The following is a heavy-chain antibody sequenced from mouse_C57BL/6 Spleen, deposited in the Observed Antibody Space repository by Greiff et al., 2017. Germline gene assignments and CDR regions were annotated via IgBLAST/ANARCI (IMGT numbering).Heavy chain of an antibody. CDR1: GYTFTDYE. CDR2: IDPETGGT. CDR3: TRGAYYYGSSYAMDY. V-gene: IGHV1-15*01. J-gene: IGHJ4*01. Sequence: QVQLQQSGAELVRPGASVTLSCKASGYTFTDYEMHWVKQTPVHGLEWIGAIDPETGGTAYNQKFKGKAILTADNSSSTAYMELRSLTSEDSAVYYCTRGAYYYGSSYAMDYWGQGTSVTVSS. D-gene: IGHD1-1*01.